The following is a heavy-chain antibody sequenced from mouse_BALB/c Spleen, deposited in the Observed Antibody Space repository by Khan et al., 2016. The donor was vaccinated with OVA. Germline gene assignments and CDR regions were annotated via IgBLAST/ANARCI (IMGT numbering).Heavy chain of an antibody. V-gene: IGHV1-4*01. CDR2: INPSNGYT. CDR3: AREGPYCCNYGAWLAY. D-gene: IGHD2-1*01. J-gene: IGHJ3*01. CDR1: GYTFTSYT. Sequence: QVQLQQSGAELARPGASVKMSCKASGYTFTSYTMHWVKQRPGQGLEWIGYINPSNGYTNYNQKFKDKATLTADKSSSTAYMQLSSLTSEDSAVYYCAREGPYCCNYGAWLAYWGQGTLVTVSS.